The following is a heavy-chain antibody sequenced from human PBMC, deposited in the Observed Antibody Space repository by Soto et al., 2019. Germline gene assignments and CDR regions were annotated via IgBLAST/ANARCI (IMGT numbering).Heavy chain of an antibody. Sequence: EVQLVESGGDLVRPGGSLRLSCAASGFTFSSHWMHWVRQAPGKGLEWVANINQDGSAQHYVDSVKGRFTISRDNAKNSLYLQMNSLRAEETAVYYCVDGRGICIGDWGQGTQVTVSS. CDR2: INQDGSAQ. D-gene: IGHD3-10*01. CDR3: VDGRGICIGD. V-gene: IGHV3-7*01. CDR1: GFTFSSHW. J-gene: IGHJ4*02.